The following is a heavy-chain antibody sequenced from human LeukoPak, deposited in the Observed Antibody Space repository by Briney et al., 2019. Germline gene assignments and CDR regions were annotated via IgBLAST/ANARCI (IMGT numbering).Heavy chain of an antibody. CDR3: ARGSGSRPFWDFDY. CDR2: ISAYNGNT. CDR1: GYTFTSYG. V-gene: IGHV1-18*01. Sequence: ASVKVSCKASGYTFTSYGISWVRQAPGQGLEWMGWISAYNGNTNYAQKLQGRVTMTTDTSTSTAYTELRSLRSDDTAVYYCARGSGSRPFWDFDYWGQGTLVTVSS. J-gene: IGHJ4*02. D-gene: IGHD1-26*01.